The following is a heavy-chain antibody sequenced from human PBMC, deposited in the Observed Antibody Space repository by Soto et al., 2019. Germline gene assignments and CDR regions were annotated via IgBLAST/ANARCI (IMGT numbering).Heavy chain of an antibody. Sequence: SETLSLTCTVSGGSVSSGSYYWSWIRQPPGKGLEWIGYIYYSGSTNYNPSLKSRVTISVDTSKNQFSLKLSSVTAADTAVYYCARATIQLWLFDYWGQGTLVTVSS. D-gene: IGHD5-18*01. CDR3: ARATIQLWLFDY. V-gene: IGHV4-61*01. CDR2: IYYSGST. CDR1: GGSVSSGSYY. J-gene: IGHJ4*02.